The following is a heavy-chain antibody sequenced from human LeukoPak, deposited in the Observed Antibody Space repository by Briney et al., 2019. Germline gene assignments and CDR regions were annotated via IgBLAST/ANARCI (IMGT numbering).Heavy chain of an antibody. CDR2: ISTSGSS. V-gene: IGHV4-4*09. Sequence: SETLSLTCTVSGVFISSYYCSWIRQPPGKGLEWIGYISTSGSSDYSPSLKSRVTISVDRSKNQCSLNLSSVTAADTAVYYCARVGSSNSHYDYWGPGTLVTVSS. J-gene: IGHJ4*02. CDR3: ARVGSSNSHYDY. CDR1: GVFISSYY. D-gene: IGHD3-10*01.